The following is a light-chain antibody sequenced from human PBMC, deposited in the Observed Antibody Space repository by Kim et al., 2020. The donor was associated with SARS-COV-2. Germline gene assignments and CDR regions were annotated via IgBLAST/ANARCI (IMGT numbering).Light chain of an antibody. CDR2: GAS. Sequence: ATVGDRVTIACRASQYISEYVAWYQQKPGKAPKLLIYGASILMSGLPARFRGSGSVTDFTLTINNLQPEDVATYYCQNYQSAPRTFGQGTKVDIK. CDR3: QNYQSAPRT. J-gene: IGKJ1*01. V-gene: IGKV1-27*01. CDR1: QYISEY.